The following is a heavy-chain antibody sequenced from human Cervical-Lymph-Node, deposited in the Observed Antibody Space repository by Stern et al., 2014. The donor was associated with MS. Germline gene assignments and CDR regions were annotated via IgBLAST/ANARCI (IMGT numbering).Heavy chain of an antibody. J-gene: IGHJ6*02. CDR3: AREYEVYSIQAYYGMDV. CDR2: LGSDGSDP. Sequence: DVQLVESGGGLVRPGGSLRLSCAASGFTFSSYWMHWVRQVPGQGLGWVSRLGSDGSDPIYADSVKGRFTISRDNSRNTVYLQMNRLRAEDTAVYFCAREYEVYSIQAYYGMDVWGQGTTVIVSS. V-gene: IGHV3-74*01. CDR1: GFTFSSYW. D-gene: IGHD2-8*01.